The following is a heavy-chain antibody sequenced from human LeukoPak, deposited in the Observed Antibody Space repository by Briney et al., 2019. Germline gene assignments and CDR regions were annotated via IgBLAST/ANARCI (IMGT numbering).Heavy chain of an antibody. CDR3: ARAAGIAAAYDY. J-gene: IGHJ4*02. CDR1: GGSISSYY. Sequence: SETLSLTCTVSGGSISSYYWSWIRQPPGKGLEWIGYIYYSESTNYNPSLKSRVTISVDTSKNQFSLKLSSVTAADTAVYYCARAAGIAAAYDYWGQGTLVTVSS. CDR2: IYYSEST. D-gene: IGHD6-13*01. V-gene: IGHV4-59*01.